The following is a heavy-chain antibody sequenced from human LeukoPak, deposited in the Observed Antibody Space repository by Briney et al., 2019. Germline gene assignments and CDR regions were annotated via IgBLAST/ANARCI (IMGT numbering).Heavy chain of an antibody. V-gene: IGHV4-34*01. CDR3: ARGVSSGWYGY. CDR1: GGSFSGYY. CDR2: INHSGST. J-gene: IGHJ4*02. Sequence: SETLSLTCAVCGGSFSGYYWSWIRQPPGKGLEWIGEINHSGSTNYNPSLKSRVTISVDTSKNQFSLKLSSVTAADTAVYYCARGVSSGWYGYWGQGTLVTVSS. D-gene: IGHD6-19*01.